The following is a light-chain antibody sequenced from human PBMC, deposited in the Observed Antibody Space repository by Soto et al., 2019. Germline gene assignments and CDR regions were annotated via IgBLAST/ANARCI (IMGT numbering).Light chain of an antibody. CDR2: TGS. CDR3: QQANSFPLT. J-gene: IGKJ4*01. V-gene: IGKV1-12*01. CDR1: QGISNW. Sequence: DLQMTQSPSSVSASVGDRVSITCRASQGISNWLAWYQQKPGRALKLLIYTGSSLQSGVPSRFSGTGSGTDFTLTISSLQPEDVATYYCQQANSFPLTFGGGTKVEIK.